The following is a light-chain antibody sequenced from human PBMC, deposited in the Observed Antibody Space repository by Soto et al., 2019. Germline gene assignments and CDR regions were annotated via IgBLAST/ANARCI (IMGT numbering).Light chain of an antibody. J-gene: IGKJ5*01. Sequence: EIVMTQSPATLSVSPGERATLSCRAIQIVSNNLAWYQQKPGQAPRLHSYGASSRATGIPDRFSGSGSGTDFPLTISRLEPEDFAVYYCQQYGSSPPSSTFGQGTRLEIK. V-gene: IGKV3-20*01. CDR2: GAS. CDR3: QQYGSSPPSST. CDR1: QIVSNN.